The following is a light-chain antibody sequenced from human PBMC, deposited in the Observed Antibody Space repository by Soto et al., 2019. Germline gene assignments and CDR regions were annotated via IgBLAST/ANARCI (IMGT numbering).Light chain of an antibody. Sequence: QSVLTQPASVSGSPGQSITISCTGTSNDVGNYNLVSWYQQHPGKAPKLLIYEVVRRPSGISTRFSGSKSGTTASLTISGLQPEDEAHYYCSSYSYLDIPVLLGGGTKLTVL. CDR2: EVV. V-gene: IGLV2-14*02. CDR3: SSYSYLDIPVL. CDR1: SNDVGNYNL. J-gene: IGLJ2*01.